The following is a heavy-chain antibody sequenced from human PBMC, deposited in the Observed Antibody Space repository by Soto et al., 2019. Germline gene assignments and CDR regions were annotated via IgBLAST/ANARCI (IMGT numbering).Heavy chain of an antibody. CDR1: GYTFNDFG. Sequence: QVHLLQSGAEVQKPGASVKVSCKTSGYTFNDFGITWVRQAPGLGLEWLGWIYSKAGKMNFAPKFQNRVIMTTDTSTRTAFMELTSLTFDYSAIYFCARDIAFDIDYWGQGTLVTVS. V-gene: IGHV1-18*01. CDR2: IYSKAGKM. D-gene: IGHD2-15*01. J-gene: IGHJ4*02. CDR3: ARDIAFDIDY.